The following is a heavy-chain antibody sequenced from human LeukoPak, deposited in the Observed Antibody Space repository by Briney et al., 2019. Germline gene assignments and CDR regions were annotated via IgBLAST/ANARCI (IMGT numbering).Heavy chain of an antibody. D-gene: IGHD6-19*01. V-gene: IGHV4-34*01. Sequence: PSETLSLTCAVYGGSFSGYYWSWIRQPPGKGMEWIGEINHSGSTNYNPSLKTRVTISVDTSKNQFFLKLSSVTAADAAVYYCARAYSSGWYFVYFDYWGQGTLVTVSS. CDR3: ARAYSSGWYFVYFDY. J-gene: IGHJ4*02. CDR2: INHSGST. CDR1: GGSFSGYY.